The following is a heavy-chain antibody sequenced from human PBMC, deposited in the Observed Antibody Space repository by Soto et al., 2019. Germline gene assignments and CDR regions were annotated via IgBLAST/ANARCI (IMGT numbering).Heavy chain of an antibody. Sequence: GGSLRLSCAASGFTFSSYAMSWVRQAPGKGLEWVSAISGSGGSTYYADSVKGRFTISRDNSKNTLYLQMNSLRAEDTAVYYCAKAPPTFLRSGYRYYYYYMDVWGKGTTVTVSS. CDR1: GFTFSSYA. CDR3: AKAPPTFLRSGYRYYYYYMDV. CDR2: ISGSGGST. V-gene: IGHV3-23*01. J-gene: IGHJ6*03. D-gene: IGHD3-3*01.